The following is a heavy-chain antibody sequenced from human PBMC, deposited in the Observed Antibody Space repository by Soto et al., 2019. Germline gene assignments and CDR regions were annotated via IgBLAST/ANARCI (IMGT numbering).Heavy chain of an antibody. D-gene: IGHD6-6*01. CDR2: IWYDGSNK. CDR1: GFTFSSYG. Sequence: QVQLVESGGGVVQPGRSLRLSCAASGFTFSSYGMHWVRQAPGKGLEWVAVIWYDGSNKYYADSVKGRFTISRDNSKNTLYLQMNSLRAEDTAVYYCVRDFIEYSSSSGYYYYYYGMDVWGQGTTVTVSS. CDR3: VRDFIEYSSSSGYYYYYYGMDV. V-gene: IGHV3-33*01. J-gene: IGHJ6*02.